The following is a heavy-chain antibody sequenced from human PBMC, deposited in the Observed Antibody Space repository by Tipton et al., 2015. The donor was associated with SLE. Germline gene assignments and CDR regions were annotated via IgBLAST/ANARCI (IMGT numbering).Heavy chain of an antibody. J-gene: IGHJ3*02. CDR2: IYNSGST. D-gene: IGHD1-26*01. CDR1: GVSISDYY. CDR3: AREGWHVGVHVFDM. V-gene: IGHV4-4*08. Sequence: TLSLTCTVSGVSISDYYWSWIRQPPGRGLGWIGYIYNSGSTNYNPSLKSRVTISVDTSKNQFSLKMSSVTASDTAIYYCAREGWHVGVHVFDMWGQGTVVTVSS.